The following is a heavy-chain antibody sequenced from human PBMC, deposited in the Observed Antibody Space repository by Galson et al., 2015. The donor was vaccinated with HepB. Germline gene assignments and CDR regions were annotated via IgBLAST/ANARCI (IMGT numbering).Heavy chain of an antibody. D-gene: IGHD3-16*02. Sequence: SVKVSCKASGYTFTSYGISWVRQAPGQGLEWMGWISAYNGNTSYAQKLQGRVTMTTDTSTSTAYMELRSLRSDDTAVYYCARDGGRLMITFGGVIVKGGGDYFDYWGQGTLVTVSS. V-gene: IGHV1-18*01. CDR3: ARDGGRLMITFGGVIVKGGGDYFDY. J-gene: IGHJ4*02. CDR1: GYTFTSYG. CDR2: ISAYNGNT.